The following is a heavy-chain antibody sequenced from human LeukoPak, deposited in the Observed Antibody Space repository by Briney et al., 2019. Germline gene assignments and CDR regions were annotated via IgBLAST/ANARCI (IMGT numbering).Heavy chain of an antibody. Sequence: ASVTLSCTASAAFFTKACVQWVRQTPRHGLQYLGIVDPSVAAPTYAQRFQGRITMTRDPSTRTIYMELRSLQPADTAVYYCSRSRLRFFQWDSWGQGTVVTVSS. CDR3: SRSRLRFFQWDS. CDR1: AAFFTKAC. J-gene: IGHJ4*02. D-gene: IGHD3-3*01. V-gene: IGHV1-46*01. CDR2: VDPSVAAP.